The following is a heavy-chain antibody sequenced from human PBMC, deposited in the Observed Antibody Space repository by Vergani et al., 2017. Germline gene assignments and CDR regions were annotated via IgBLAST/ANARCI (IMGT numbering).Heavy chain of an antibody. V-gene: IGHV4-61*02. CDR2: IYTSGST. J-gene: IGHJ6*02. D-gene: IGHD5/OR15-5a*01. CDR1: GGSISSGSYY. Sequence: QVQLQESGPGLVKPSQTLSLTCTVSGGSISSGSYYWSWIRQPAGKGLEWIGRIYTSGSTNYNPSLKSRVTISVDTSKNQFSLKLSSVTAADTAVYYCARSTRYYGMDVWGQGTTVTVSS. CDR3: ARSTRYYGMDV.